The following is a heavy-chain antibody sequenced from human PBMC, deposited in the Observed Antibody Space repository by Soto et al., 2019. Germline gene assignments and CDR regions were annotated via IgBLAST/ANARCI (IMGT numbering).Heavy chain of an antibody. CDR1: GYSFTSYW. V-gene: IGHV5-51*01. D-gene: IGHD1-1*01. J-gene: IGHJ4*02. CDR2: IYPGDSDT. Sequence: GESLKISCKGSGYSFTSYWIGWVRQMPGKGLDWTGIIYPGDSDTRYSPSFQGQVTISAHKSISTAYLQWSSLKASDTAMYYCARRGGGWKYYFDYWGQGTLVTVSS. CDR3: ARRGGGWKYYFDY.